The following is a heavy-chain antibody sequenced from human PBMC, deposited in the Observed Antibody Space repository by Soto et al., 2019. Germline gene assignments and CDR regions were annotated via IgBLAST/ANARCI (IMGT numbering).Heavy chain of an antibody. J-gene: IGHJ5*02. CDR3: AAFDPGPMGFDP. Sequence: GPPVKVSCKASGFTFSSSAVQWLRQARGQRLEWIGKIVVGSGNTNYAQKFQERVTITRDMSTSTAYMELSSLRSEDTAFYYCAAFDPGPMGFDPWGQGTLVTVSS. CDR1: GFTFSSSA. D-gene: IGHD3-9*01. V-gene: IGHV1-58*01. CDR2: IVVGSGNT.